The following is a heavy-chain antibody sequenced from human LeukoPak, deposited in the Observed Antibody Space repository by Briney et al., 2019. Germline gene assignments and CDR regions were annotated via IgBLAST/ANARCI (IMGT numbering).Heavy chain of an antibody. CDR1: GFTVSSNY. Sequence: GGSLRLSCAASGFTVSSNYMSWVRLAPGKGLEWVSVIYSDGSTYYADSVKGRFTISRDNAKNSLYLQMNSLRAEDTAVYYCARETPDPTFDSWGQGTLVTVSS. CDR2: IYSDGST. V-gene: IGHV3-53*01. J-gene: IGHJ4*02. CDR3: ARETPDPTFDS.